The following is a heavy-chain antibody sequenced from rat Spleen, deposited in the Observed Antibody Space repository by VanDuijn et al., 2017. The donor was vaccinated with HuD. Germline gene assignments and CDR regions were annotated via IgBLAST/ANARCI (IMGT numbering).Heavy chain of an antibody. Sequence: EVQLVESGGGLVQPGRSLKLSCAASGFTFSNYDMAWVRQAPTKGLEWVASISTGGGNTYYRDSVKGRFTISRDNAKSTLYLQMDSLRSEDTATYYCARENYYSGDYWGQGVVVTVSS. J-gene: IGHJ2*01. CDR2: ISTGGGNT. V-gene: IGHV5S23*01. CDR3: ARENYYSGDY. D-gene: IGHD1-1*01. CDR1: GFTFSNYD.